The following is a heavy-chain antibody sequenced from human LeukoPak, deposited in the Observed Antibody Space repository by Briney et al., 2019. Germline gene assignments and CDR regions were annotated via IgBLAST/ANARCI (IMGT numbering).Heavy chain of an antibody. V-gene: IGHV4-59*01. D-gene: IGHD6-19*01. CDR3: ARVLTDSRGWYHFDY. CDR2: IYYTGTT. J-gene: IGHJ4*02. CDR1: GGSIRSYY. Sequence: SETLSLTCSVSGGSIRSYYWGWIRQPPGKGLEWIGSIYYTGTTHYNPSLESRVTISVDTSKNQFSLKLNSVTAADAAVYYCARVLTDSRGWYHFDYWGQGTLVTVSS.